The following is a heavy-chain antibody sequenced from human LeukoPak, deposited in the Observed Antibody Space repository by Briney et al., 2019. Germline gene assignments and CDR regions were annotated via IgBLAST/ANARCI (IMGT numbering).Heavy chain of an antibody. D-gene: IGHD3-22*01. J-gene: IGHJ1*01. CDR2: ISGSGGST. V-gene: IGHV3-23*01. CDR1: GFTFSTSA. Sequence: PGGSLRLSCAASGFTFSTSAMSWVRQAPGKGLEWVSAISGSGGSTYYADSVKGRFTISRDNSKNTLYLQMSSLRAEDTAVYYCAKLSAGYYDTSGYSFQHWGQGTLVTVSS. CDR3: AKLSAGYYDTSGYSFQH.